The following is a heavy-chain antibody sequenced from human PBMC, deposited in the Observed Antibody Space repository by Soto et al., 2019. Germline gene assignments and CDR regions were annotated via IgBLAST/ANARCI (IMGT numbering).Heavy chain of an antibody. CDR1: GFTFRAYG. CDR3: AKDLVAFTTGRRSPFGS. J-gene: IGHJ4*02. D-gene: IGHD1-1*01. CDR2: ISYDGKNE. V-gene: IGHV3-30*18. Sequence: QVQLVESGGGVVQPGGSLRLSCAPPGFTFRAYGMHWVRQAPGKGLEWVAVISYDGKNEYYADSVKGRFSISRDSSKNTLYLQMNSLRAEDTAVYYCAKDLVAFTTGRRSPFGSWGQGTLVTVSS.